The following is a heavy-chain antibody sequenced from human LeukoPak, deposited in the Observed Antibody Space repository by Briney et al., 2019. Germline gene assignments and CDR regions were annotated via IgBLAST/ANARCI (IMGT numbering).Heavy chain of an antibody. CDR2: IYTSGST. V-gene: IGHV4-4*07. CDR1: GGSISSYY. Sequence: SETLSLTCTVSGGSISSYYWSWIRQPAGKGLEWIGRIYTSGSTNYNPSLKSRVTMSVDTSKNQFSLKLSSVTAADTAVYYCARELTILGHDAFDIWGQGTMVTVSS. J-gene: IGHJ3*02. D-gene: IGHD3-3*01. CDR3: ARELTILGHDAFDI.